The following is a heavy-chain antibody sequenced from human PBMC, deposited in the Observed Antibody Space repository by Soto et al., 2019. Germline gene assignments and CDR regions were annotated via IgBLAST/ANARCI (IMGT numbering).Heavy chain of an antibody. CDR2: INHSGST. CDR3: ARGYRGYSYGFRSGRFDY. D-gene: IGHD5-18*01. V-gene: IGHV4-34*01. J-gene: IGHJ4*02. Sequence: SETLSLTCAVYGGSFSGYYWSWIRQPPGKGLEWIGEINHSGSTNYNPSLKSRVTISVDTSKNQFSLKLSSVTAADTAVYYCARGYRGYSYGFRSGRFDYWGQGTLVTVSS. CDR1: GGSFSGYY.